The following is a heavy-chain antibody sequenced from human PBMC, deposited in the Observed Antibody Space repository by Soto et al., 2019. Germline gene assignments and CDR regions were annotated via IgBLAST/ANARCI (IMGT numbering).Heavy chain of an antibody. Sequence: PGESLKISCKGSGYSFTIYCIGWVLQMPGKGLEWMGIIYPGDSDTRYSPSFQGQVTISADKSISTAYLQWSSLKASDTAMYYCAKSYYDSSGLSFDYWGQGTLVTSPQ. CDR1: GYSFTIYC. J-gene: IGHJ4*02. D-gene: IGHD3-22*01. CDR3: AKSYYDSSGLSFDY. V-gene: IGHV5-51*01. CDR2: IYPGDSDT.